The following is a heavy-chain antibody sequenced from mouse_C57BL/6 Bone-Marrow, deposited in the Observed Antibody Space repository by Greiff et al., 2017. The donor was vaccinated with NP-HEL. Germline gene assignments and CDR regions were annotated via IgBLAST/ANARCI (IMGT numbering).Heavy chain of an antibody. CDR3: ARDAVYYAMDY. V-gene: IGHV7-1*01. J-gene: IGHJ4*01. CDR1: GFTFSDFY. CDR2: SRNKANDYTT. Sequence: EVMLVESGGGLVQSGRSLRLSCATSGFTFSDFYMEWVRQAPGKGLEWIAASRNKANDYTTEYSASVKGRFIVSRDTSQSILYLQMNALRAEDTAIYYCARDAVYYAMDYWGQGTSVTVSS.